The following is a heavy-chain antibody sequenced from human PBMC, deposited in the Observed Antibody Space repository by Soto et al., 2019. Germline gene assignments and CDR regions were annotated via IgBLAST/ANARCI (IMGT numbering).Heavy chain of an antibody. Sequence: ASVKVSCKASGGTFSSYTISWVRQAPGQGLEWMGRIIPILGIANYAQKFQGRVTGTADKSTRTAYMELSSLRSEDTAVDYCARDRTIRDYGDFEPDYYYYMDVWGKGTTVTVSS. D-gene: IGHD4-17*01. CDR2: IIPILGIA. CDR3: ARDRTIRDYGDFEPDYYYYMDV. CDR1: GGTFSSYT. J-gene: IGHJ6*03. V-gene: IGHV1-69*04.